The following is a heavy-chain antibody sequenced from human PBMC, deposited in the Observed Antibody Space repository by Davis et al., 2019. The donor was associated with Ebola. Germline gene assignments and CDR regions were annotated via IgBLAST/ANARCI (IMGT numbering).Heavy chain of an antibody. CDR3: ARGGGRFLEWLLFDY. D-gene: IGHD3-3*01. V-gene: IGHV3-7*03. J-gene: IGHJ4*02. CDR1: GFTFSSYW. Sequence: GESLKISCAASGFTFSSYWMSWVRQAPGKGLEWVANIKQDGSEKYYVDSVKDRFTISRDNAKNSLFLQMNSLRAEDTAVYYCARGGGRFLEWLLFDYWGQGTLVTVSS. CDR2: IKQDGSEK.